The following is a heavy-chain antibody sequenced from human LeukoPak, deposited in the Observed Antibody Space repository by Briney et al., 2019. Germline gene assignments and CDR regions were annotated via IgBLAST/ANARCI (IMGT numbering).Heavy chain of an antibody. CDR3: ARDRIAAAGTGLYYYGMDV. D-gene: IGHD6-13*01. CDR2: ISGEGGST. Sequence: GGSLRLSCAASGFTFDDYAMHWVRQAPGKGLEWVSLISGEGGSTYYADSVKGRFTISRDNSKNSLYLQMNSLRTEDTALYYCARDRIAAAGTGLYYYGMDVWGQGTTVTVSS. V-gene: IGHV3-43*02. CDR1: GFTFDDYA. J-gene: IGHJ6*02.